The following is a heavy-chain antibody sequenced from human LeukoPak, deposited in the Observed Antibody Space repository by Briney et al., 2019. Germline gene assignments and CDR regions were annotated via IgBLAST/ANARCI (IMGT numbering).Heavy chain of an antibody. CDR2: IYYSGST. CDR3: ARSSPVSGRYFDY. Sequence: SETQSLTCTVSGGSISSYYWSWIRQPPGKGLEWIGYIYYSGSTYYNPSLKSRVTISVDRSKNQFSLKLSSVTAADTAVYYCARSSPVSGRYFDYWGQGTLVTVSS. CDR1: GGSISSYY. J-gene: IGHJ4*02. D-gene: IGHD2-15*01. V-gene: IGHV4-59*12.